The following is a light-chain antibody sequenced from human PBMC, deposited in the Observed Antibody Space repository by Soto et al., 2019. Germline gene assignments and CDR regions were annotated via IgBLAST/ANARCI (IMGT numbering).Light chain of an antibody. Sequence: DIVMTQSPDSLAVSLGERATINCKSSQSVLYSSNNKNYLAWYQQKPGQPPKLLIYWASTRESGVPDRFSGSRSGTDFTLTISRLQAEDVAVYYCQQYYGTPPTFGRGTMVEIK. CDR2: WAS. V-gene: IGKV4-1*01. CDR3: QQYYGTPPT. J-gene: IGKJ1*01. CDR1: QSVLYSSNNKNY.